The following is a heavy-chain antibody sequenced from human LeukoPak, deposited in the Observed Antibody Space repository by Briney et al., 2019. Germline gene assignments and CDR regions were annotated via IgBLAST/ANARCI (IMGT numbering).Heavy chain of an antibody. J-gene: IGHJ4*02. CDR2: IIPIFGTA. CDR3: ARGVSMTTVTPRLDY. V-gene: IGHV1-69*13. CDR1: GGTLSSYA. D-gene: IGHD4-17*01. Sequence: SVKVSCKASGGTLSSYAISWVRQAPGQGLEWMGGIIPIFGTANYAQKFQGRVTITADESTSTAYMELSSLRSEDTAVYYCARGVSMTTVTPRLDYWGQGTLVTVSS.